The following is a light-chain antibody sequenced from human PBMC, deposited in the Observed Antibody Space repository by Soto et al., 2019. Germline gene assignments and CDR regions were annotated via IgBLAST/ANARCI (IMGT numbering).Light chain of an antibody. V-gene: IGKV3-11*01. CDR1: QSVSSY. Sequence: EIVLTQSAATLSLSPGERVTLSCRASQSVSSYFAWYQQKPGQAPRLLIYDASNRATGIPARFSGSGSGTDFTLTISSLEPEDFAVYYCQQRSNGPLTFGQGTRLQI. J-gene: IGKJ5*01. CDR3: QQRSNGPLT. CDR2: DAS.